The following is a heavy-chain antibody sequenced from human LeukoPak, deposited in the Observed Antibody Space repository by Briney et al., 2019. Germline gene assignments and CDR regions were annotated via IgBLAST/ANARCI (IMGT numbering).Heavy chain of an antibody. V-gene: IGHV3-21*01. CDR3: ARARTGYWYFDL. CDR1: GFTFSSYN. J-gene: IGHJ2*01. CDR2: ISSSSSYI. Sequence: GGSLRLSCAASGFTFSSYNMNWVRQAPGKGLEWVSSISSSSSYIYYADSVKGRFTISRDNAKNSLYLQMNSLRAEDTAVYYCARARTGYWYFDLWGRGTLVTVSS.